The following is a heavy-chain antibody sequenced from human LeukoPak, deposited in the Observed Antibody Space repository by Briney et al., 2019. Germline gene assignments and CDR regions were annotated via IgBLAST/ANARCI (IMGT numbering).Heavy chain of an antibody. Sequence: SETLSLTCTVSGGSISSGGYYWSWIRQHPGKGLEWIGYIYYSGSTYYNPSLKSRVTISVDTSKNQFSLKLSSVTAADTAVYYCARAYDILTGYQDWGQGTLVTVSS. CDR2: IYYSGST. CDR3: ARAYDILTGYQD. V-gene: IGHV4-31*03. J-gene: IGHJ4*02. CDR1: GGSISSGGYY. D-gene: IGHD3-9*01.